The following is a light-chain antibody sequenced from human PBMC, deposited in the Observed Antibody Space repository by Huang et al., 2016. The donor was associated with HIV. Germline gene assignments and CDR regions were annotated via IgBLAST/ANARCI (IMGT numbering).Light chain of an antibody. J-gene: IGKJ3*01. CDR2: DAS. CDR1: QRINNY. Sequence: EIVLTQSPATLSLSPGERATLSCRASQRINNYLAWYQQKPGQAPRRLIDDASNRATGLPARFSGSGSGTDFSLTISSLEPEDFAVYYCQLRSNWLFTFGPGTKVDI. CDR3: QLRSNWLFT. V-gene: IGKV3-11*01.